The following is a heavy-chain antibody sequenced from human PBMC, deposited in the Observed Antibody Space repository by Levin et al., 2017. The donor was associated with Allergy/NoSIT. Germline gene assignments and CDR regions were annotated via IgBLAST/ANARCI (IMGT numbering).Heavy chain of an antibody. Sequence: SSETLSLTCAVSGGSISTDNWWSWIRQPPGKGLEWIGEIYRSGDTNHNPSLRSRVTMSVDKSKNHFSLQLSSVTAADTAVYYSATGEGLFCSGVSCSYSFHYWGQGALVTVSS. CDR2: IYRSGDT. V-gene: IGHV4-4*02. CDR1: GGSISTDNW. J-gene: IGHJ4*02. D-gene: IGHD3-9*01. CDR3: ATGEGLFCSGVSCSYSFHY.